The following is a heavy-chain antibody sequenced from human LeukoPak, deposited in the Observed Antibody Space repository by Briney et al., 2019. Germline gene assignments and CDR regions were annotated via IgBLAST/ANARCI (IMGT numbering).Heavy chain of an antibody. Sequence: GASVKVSCKAFGYTFTSYYMHWVRQAPGQGLEWMGGIIPIFGTANYAQKFQGRVTITADESTSTAYMELSSLRSEDTAVYYCARDWSVGERVFDYWGQGTLVTVSS. CDR1: GYTFTSYY. D-gene: IGHD3-3*01. V-gene: IGHV1-69*13. CDR2: IIPIFGTA. CDR3: ARDWSVGERVFDY. J-gene: IGHJ4*02.